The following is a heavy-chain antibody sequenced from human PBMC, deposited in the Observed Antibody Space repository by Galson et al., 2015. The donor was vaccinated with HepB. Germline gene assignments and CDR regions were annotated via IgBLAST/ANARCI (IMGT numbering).Heavy chain of an antibody. V-gene: IGHV3-9*01. J-gene: IGHJ2*01. CDR2: ISWNSGSI. Sequence: SLRLSCAASGFTFDDYAMHWVRQAPGKGLEWVSGISWNSGSIGYADSVKGRFTISRDNAKNSLYLQMNSLRAEDTALYYCAKGGSGSYPAPYFDLWGRGTLVTVSS. CDR1: GFTFDDYA. CDR3: AKGGSGSYPAPYFDL. D-gene: IGHD3-10*01.